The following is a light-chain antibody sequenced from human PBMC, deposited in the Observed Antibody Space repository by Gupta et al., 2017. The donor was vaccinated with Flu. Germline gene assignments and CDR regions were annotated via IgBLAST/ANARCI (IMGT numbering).Light chain of an antibody. CDR2: DAT. CDR3: QQRSNRPPYS. J-gene: IGKJ2*03. Sequence: IVLTQSPATLSLSPGERATLSCRASQSVSTYLAWYQQKPGQAPRLLIYDATSRDTGIPARFRGSGSETDFTLTISSREPGDSAIYYCQQRSNRPPYSFGQGTKLEI. V-gene: IGKV3-11*01. CDR1: QSVSTY.